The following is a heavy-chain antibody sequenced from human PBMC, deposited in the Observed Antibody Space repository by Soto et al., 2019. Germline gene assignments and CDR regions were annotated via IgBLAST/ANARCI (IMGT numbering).Heavy chain of an antibody. D-gene: IGHD3-10*01. V-gene: IGHV1-46*01. J-gene: IGHJ5*02. CDR1: ADSFSSHY. Sequence: GXSVKVSCKAPADSFSSHYIHWVRQAPGHGLEWMGIINPNGGSTRFAQTFQGRITMTRDTSTSTVYMELRSLRSEDTAIYYCARSSAGVLGIIIEGSNWLAHWGQGSLVTAPQ. CDR3: ARSSAGVLGIIIEGSNWLAH. CDR2: INPNGGST.